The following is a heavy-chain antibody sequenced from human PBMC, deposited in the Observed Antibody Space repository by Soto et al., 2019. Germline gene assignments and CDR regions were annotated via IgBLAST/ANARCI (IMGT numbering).Heavy chain of an antibody. CDR3: ARGLYGDYSDDAFDI. V-gene: IGHV3-21*01. Sequence: GGSLRLSCAASGFTFSSYSMNWVRQAPGKGLEWVSSISSSSSYIYYADSVKGRFTISRDNAKNSLYLQMNSLRVEDTAVYYCARGLYGDYSDDAFDIWGQGTMVTVSS. CDR1: GFTFSSYS. D-gene: IGHD4-17*01. J-gene: IGHJ3*02. CDR2: ISSSSSYI.